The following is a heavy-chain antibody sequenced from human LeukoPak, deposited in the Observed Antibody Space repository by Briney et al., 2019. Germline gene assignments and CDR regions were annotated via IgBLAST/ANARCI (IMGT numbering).Heavy chain of an antibody. CDR3: ARGGPTGALDY. V-gene: IGHV3-7*01. D-gene: IGHD7-27*01. CDR1: GFTFSNYW. J-gene: IGHJ4*02. CDR2: IKQDGSAK. Sequence: GGSLRLSCAASGFTFSNYWMTWVRQAPGKGLEWVANIKQDGSAKYYVDSVKGRFTISRDNAKNSLYLQMNSLRAEDTAVYHCARGGPTGALDYWGQGTLVTVSS.